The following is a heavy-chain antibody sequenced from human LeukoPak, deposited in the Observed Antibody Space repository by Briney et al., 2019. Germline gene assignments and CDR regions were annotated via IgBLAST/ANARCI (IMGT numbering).Heavy chain of an antibody. J-gene: IGHJ5*02. D-gene: IGHD3-3*01. CDR3: ARDPQSENWFDP. CDR2: INPSGGTT. V-gene: IGHV1-46*01. Sequence: ASVKVSCKAAGYTFTSYYMHWVRQAPGQGLEWMGIINPSGGTTSYAQKFQGRVTMTSDTSTSTVYMELSSLRSEDTAVYYCARDPQSENWFDPWGQGTRVTLSS. CDR1: GYTFTSYY.